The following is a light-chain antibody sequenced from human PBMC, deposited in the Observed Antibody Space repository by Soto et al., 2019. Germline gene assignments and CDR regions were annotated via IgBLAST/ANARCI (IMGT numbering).Light chain of an antibody. CDR1: SSDVGSHDL. J-gene: IGLJ1*01. Sequence: QSVLTQPASVSGSPGQSIAISCTGTSSDVGSHDLVSWYQQQSGKVPKLIIYDVSSRPSGVSNRSSGSKSGNTASLTISGLQAEDEADYYCSSFTSTTTYVFGTGTKVTVL. V-gene: IGLV2-14*02. CDR3: SSFTSTTTYV. CDR2: DVS.